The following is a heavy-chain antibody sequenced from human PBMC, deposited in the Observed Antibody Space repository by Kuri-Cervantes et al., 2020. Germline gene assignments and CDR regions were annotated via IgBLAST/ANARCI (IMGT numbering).Heavy chain of an antibody. CDR1: GVSLSSSSYY. Sequence: LSCTVSGVSLSSSSYYWGWIRQPPGKGLGWIGSIYYSGSTYYNPSLKSRVTISVDTSKNQFSLMLSSVTAADTAVYYCARHWAVVAATSWFDPWGQGTLVTVSS. J-gene: IGHJ5*02. D-gene: IGHD2-15*01. V-gene: IGHV4-39*01. CDR2: IYYSGST. CDR3: ARHWAVVAATSWFDP.